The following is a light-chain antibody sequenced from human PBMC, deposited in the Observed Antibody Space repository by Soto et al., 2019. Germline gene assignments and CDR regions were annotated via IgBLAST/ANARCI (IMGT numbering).Light chain of an antibody. CDR2: DVS. Sequence: QSALTQPASVSGSPGQSITISCTGTSSDVVGYNYVSWYQQHPGKAPKLMIYDVSNRPSGVSNRFSGSKSANTASLTISGLQAEDEADYYCSSYTGSSTYVVFGGGTKLTVL. CDR1: SSDVVGYNY. CDR3: SSYTGSSTYVV. J-gene: IGLJ2*01. V-gene: IGLV2-14*01.